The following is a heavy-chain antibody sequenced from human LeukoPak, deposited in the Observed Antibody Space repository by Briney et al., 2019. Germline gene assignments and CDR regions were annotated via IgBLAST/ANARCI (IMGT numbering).Heavy chain of an antibody. D-gene: IGHD5-18*01. Sequence: SETLSLTCTVSGGSISSYYWSWIRQPAGKGLEWIGRIYTSGSTNYNPSLKSRVTISEDMSKNQFSLKLSSVTAADTAVYYCARDLYTAMDYWGQGTLVTVSS. J-gene: IGHJ4*02. CDR2: IYTSGST. V-gene: IGHV4-4*07. CDR3: ARDLYTAMDY. CDR1: GGSISSYY.